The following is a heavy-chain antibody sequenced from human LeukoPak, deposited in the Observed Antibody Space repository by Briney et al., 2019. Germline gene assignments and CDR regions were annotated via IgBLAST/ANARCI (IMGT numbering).Heavy chain of an antibody. J-gene: IGHJ6*03. CDR1: GYTFTSYD. CDR3: ATENYDFWSGYGTYYMDV. CDR2: IIPIFGTA. Sequence: SVKVSCKASGYTFTSYDISWVRQAPGQGLEWMGGIIPIFGTANYAQKFQGRVTITADESTSTAYMELSSLRSEDTAVYYCATENYDFWSGYGTYYMDVWGKGTTVTVSS. D-gene: IGHD3-3*01. V-gene: IGHV1-69*13.